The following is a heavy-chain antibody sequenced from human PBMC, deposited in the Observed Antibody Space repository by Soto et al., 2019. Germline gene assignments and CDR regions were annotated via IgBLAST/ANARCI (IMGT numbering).Heavy chain of an antibody. Sequence: SVKVSCKASGGTFSSYAISWVRQAPGQGLEWMGGIIPIFGTANYAQKFQGRVTITADESTSTAYMELSSLRSEDTAVYYCARGVPSRSGYYTPSYWFDPWGQGTLVTVSS. J-gene: IGHJ5*02. V-gene: IGHV1-69*13. CDR3: ARGVPSRSGYYTPSYWFDP. CDR1: GGTFSSYA. CDR2: IIPIFGTA. D-gene: IGHD3-3*01.